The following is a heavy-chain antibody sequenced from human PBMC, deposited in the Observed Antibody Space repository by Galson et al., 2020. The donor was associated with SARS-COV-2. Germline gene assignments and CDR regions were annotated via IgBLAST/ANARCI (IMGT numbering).Heavy chain of an antibody. CDR2: IKQDGSDI. D-gene: IGHD5-18*01. J-gene: IGHJ4*02. Sequence: GESLKISCAASGFTFSNNWMSWVRQAPGKGLEWVANIKQDGSDIYYADSVKGRFTLSSDYAKNSIYLQMNSLRVEDTAVYYCARDQDGYNDFWGRGTLVSVSS. CDR1: GFTFSNNW. V-gene: IGHV3-7*01. CDR3: ARDQDGYNDF.